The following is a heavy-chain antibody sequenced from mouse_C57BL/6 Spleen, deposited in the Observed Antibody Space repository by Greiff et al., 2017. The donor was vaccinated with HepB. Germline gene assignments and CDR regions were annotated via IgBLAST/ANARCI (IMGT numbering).Heavy chain of an antibody. D-gene: IGHD2-4*01. V-gene: IGHV1-74*01. CDR2: IHPSDSDT. J-gene: IGHJ3*01. CDR3: AIYYDYGGPFAY. Sequence: QVQLQQPGAELVKPGASVKVSCKASGYTFTSYWMHWVKQRPGQGLEWIGRIHPSDSDTNYNQKFKGKATLTVDKSSSTAYMQLSSLTSEDSAVYYCAIYYDYGGPFAYWGQGTLVTVSA. CDR1: GYTFTSYW.